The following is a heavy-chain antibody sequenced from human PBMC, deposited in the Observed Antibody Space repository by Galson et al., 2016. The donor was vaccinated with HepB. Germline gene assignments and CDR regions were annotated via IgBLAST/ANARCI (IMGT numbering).Heavy chain of an antibody. Sequence: SVKVSCKASGYAFNGYTMNWVRQAPGQGLEWMGCINTNSANPTYAQDFPGRFAFSLDTSVTTAYLQISSLKAEDTDFSYCARMIRGVLDSWGQGTLVTVSS. CDR1: GYAFNGYT. CDR3: ARMIRGVLDS. J-gene: IGHJ4*02. V-gene: IGHV7-4-1*02. D-gene: IGHD3-10*01. CDR2: INTNSANP.